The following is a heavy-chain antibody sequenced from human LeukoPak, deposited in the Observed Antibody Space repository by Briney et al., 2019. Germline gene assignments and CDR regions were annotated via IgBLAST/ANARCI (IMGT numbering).Heavy chain of an antibody. Sequence: GGLPRLSCAAPGFTFTGSATSWVRKAPWKGLEWGSGIRDTGGITYSTDSAKGRFTIARDNSKSSLDLKMDRLRAEDTAIYYCVKARVYSSSSSFDYGGQGTLVTVSS. D-gene: IGHD6-13*01. CDR2: IRDTGGIT. CDR3: VKARVYSSSSSFDY. V-gene: IGHV3-23*01. J-gene: IGHJ4*02. CDR1: GFTFTGSA.